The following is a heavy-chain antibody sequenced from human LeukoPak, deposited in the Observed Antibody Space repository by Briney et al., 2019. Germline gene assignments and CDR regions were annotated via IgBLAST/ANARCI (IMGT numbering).Heavy chain of an antibody. V-gene: IGHV3-30*18. Sequence: GGSLRLSCAASGFTFSSYGMHWVRQAPGKGLEWVAVISYDGSTKYYADSVKGRFTISRDNSENTLYLQMNSLRAEDTAVYYCAKAGPESYSSQLDAFDIWGQGTMVTVSS. J-gene: IGHJ3*02. CDR2: ISYDGSTK. CDR1: GFTFSSYG. D-gene: IGHD1-26*01. CDR3: AKAGPESYSSQLDAFDI.